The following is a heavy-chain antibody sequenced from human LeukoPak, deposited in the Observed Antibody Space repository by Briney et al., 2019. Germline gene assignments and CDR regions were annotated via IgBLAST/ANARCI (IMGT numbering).Heavy chain of an antibody. CDR1: GFTFSSFG. V-gene: IGHV3-30*02. D-gene: IGHD6-13*01. Sequence: GGSLRLSCAASGFTFSSFGMHWVRQAPGKGLEWVAFIRYDGSNKYYADSVKGRFTIFRDNSKNTLYLQMNSLRAEDTAVYYCAREAAAAGFFDYWGQGTLVTVSS. CDR2: IRYDGSNK. J-gene: IGHJ4*02. CDR3: AREAAAAGFFDY.